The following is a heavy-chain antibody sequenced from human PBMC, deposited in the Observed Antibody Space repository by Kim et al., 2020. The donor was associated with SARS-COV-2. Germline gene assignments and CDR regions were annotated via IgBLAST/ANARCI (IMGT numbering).Heavy chain of an antibody. J-gene: IGHJ4*01. CDR3: ARDKSNGYGMVVGY. V-gene: IGHV4-59*01. CDR2: IYYRGNT. D-gene: IGHD5-18*01. Sequence: SETLSLTCTVSGGSISTYYWSWIRQPPGKGLEWIGYIYYRGNTNYNPSLKSRVTISVDTSKNQFSLKLNSVTAADTAVYYCARDKSNGYGMVVGYWGQGT. CDR1: GGSISTYY.